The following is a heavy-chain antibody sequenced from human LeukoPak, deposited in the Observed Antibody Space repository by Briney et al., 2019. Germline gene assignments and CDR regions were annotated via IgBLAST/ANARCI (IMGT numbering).Heavy chain of an antibody. CDR1: GYPISSGYY. J-gene: IGHJ4*02. D-gene: IGHD6-19*01. CDR2: IHTSGST. Sequence: SESLSLTCTVTGYPISSGYYWAWIRQPAGKGLEWIGRIHTSGSTNYNPSLKSRVTMSVDTSKNQFSLKLSSVTAADTAVYYCARGDEAVAGIDYWGQGTLDSVSS. CDR3: ARGDEAVAGIDY. V-gene: IGHV4-4*07.